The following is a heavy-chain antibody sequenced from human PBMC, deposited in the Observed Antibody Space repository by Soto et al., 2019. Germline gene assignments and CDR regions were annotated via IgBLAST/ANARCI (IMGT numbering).Heavy chain of an antibody. J-gene: IGHJ5*02. CDR2: IIPKFGSA. Sequence: QMQLVQSGAEVKKPGSSVKVSCKASRGTFSSYAINWVRQAPGQGLEWMGGIIPKFGSANYAQKFQGRVTITADESTSTAYMELSSLRSEDTALYYCARAGVLNRFEPWAQGTLVTVSS. CDR1: RGTFSSYA. D-gene: IGHD6-19*01. V-gene: IGHV1-69*01. CDR3: ARAGVLNRFEP.